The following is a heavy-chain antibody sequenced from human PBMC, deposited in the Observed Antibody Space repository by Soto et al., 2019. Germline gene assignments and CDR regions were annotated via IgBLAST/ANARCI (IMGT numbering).Heavy chain of an antibody. J-gene: IGHJ4*02. D-gene: IGHD2-2*01. Sequence: QVQLVQSGAEVKKPGSSVKVSCKASGGTFSSYAISWVRQAPGQGLEWMGGIIPIFGTANYAQKFQGRVTLTADEATSTAYMELSSLRSEDTAVYYCARGAELVWCISTSCPFDYWGQGTLVTVSS. V-gene: IGHV1-69*12. CDR3: ARGAELVWCISTSCPFDY. CDR1: GGTFSSYA. CDR2: IIPIFGTA.